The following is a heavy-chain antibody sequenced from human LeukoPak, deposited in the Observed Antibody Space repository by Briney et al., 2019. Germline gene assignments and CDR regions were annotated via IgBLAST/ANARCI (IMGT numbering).Heavy chain of an antibody. CDR2: IYYSGST. CDR1: GGSISSSSYY. Sequence: SETLSLTCTASGGSISSSSYYWGWIRQPPGKGLEWIGSIYYSGSTYYNPSLKSRVTISVDTSKNQFSLKLSSVTAADTAVYYSARLDDSSGYLHWGQGTLVTVSS. J-gene: IGHJ4*02. V-gene: IGHV4-39*01. D-gene: IGHD3-22*01. CDR3: ARLDDSSGYLH.